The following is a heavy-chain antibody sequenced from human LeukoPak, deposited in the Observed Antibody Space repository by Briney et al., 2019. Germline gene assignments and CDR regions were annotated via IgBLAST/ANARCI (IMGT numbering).Heavy chain of an antibody. CDR1: GFTFSSYG. CDR3: TRVYGDNDWYFDL. D-gene: IGHD4-17*01. V-gene: IGHV3-23*01. Sequence: GGSLRLSCAASGFTFSSYGMSWVRQAPGKGLEWVSAISGSGGSTYYADSVKGRFTISRDNSKNTLYLQMSSLRAEDTAVYYCTRVYGDNDWYFDLWGRGTLVTVSS. J-gene: IGHJ2*01. CDR2: ISGSGGST.